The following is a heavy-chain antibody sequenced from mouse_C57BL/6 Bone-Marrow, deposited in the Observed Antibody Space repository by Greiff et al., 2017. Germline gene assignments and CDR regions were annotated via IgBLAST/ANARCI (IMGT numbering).Heavy chain of an antibody. V-gene: IGHV1-53*01. Sequence: QVQLQQPGTELVKPGASVKLSCKASGYTFTSYWMHWVKQRPGQGLEWIGNINPSNGGTNYNEKFKSKATLTVDKSSSTAYMQLSSLTSEDAAVYYCARRLNYGYDGNYWAMDYWGQGTSVTVSS. J-gene: IGHJ4*01. CDR2: INPSNGGT. CDR3: ARRLNYGYDGNYWAMDY. CDR1: GYTFTSYW. D-gene: IGHD2-2*01.